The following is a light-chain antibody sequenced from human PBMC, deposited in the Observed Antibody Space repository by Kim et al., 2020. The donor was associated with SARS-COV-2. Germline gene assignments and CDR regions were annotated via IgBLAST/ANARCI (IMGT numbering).Light chain of an antibody. CDR1: NIGSKS. J-gene: IGLJ3*02. V-gene: IGLV3-21*04. Sequence: PGKPARITCGGNNIGSKSVPWYQQKPGQAPVLVIYYDSDRPSGIPERFSGSNSGNTATLTISRVEAGDEADYYCQVWDSSSDHPEVFGGGTKLTVL. CDR3: QVWDSSSDHPEV. CDR2: YDS.